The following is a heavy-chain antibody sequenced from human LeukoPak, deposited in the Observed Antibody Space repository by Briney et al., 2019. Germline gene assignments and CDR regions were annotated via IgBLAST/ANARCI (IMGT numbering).Heavy chain of an antibody. V-gene: IGHV1-2*02. J-gene: IGHJ6*03. CDR1: GYAFTGYY. D-gene: IGHD5-18*01. CDR2: INPNSGDT. CDR3: ARGEYSYGQYYYYMDV. Sequence: ASVKVSCKASGYAFTGYYMHWVRQAPGQGLEWMGWINPNSGDTRYPQKFQGRVTMTRDTSISTAYLEVGSLKSDDTAVYYCARGEYSYGQYYYYMDVWGKGTTVTVSS.